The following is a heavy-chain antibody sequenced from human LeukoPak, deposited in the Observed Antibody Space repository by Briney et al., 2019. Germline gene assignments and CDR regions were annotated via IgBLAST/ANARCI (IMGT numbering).Heavy chain of an antibody. Sequence: GGSLRLSCAASGFTFGSYGMHWVRQAPGKGLEWVAVISYDGSNKYYADSVKGRFTISRDNSKNTLYLQMNSVRAEDRAVYYLANTGPSAAINYYNYYGMDVWGQGTTVTVSS. J-gene: IGHJ6*02. D-gene: IGHD2-2*01. CDR2: ISYDGSNK. CDR1: GFTFGSYG. V-gene: IGHV3-30*18. CDR3: ANTGPSAAINYYNYYGMDV.